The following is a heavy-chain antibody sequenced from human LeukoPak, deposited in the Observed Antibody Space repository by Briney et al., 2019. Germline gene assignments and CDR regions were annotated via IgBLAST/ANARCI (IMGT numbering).Heavy chain of an antibody. J-gene: IGHJ4*02. Sequence: GGSLRLSCAASGFTFSSYGMHWVRQAPGKGLEWVAVISYDGSNKYYADSVKGRFTISRDNSKNTLYLQMNSLRAEDTAVYYCAREYCSSTSCYLLDYWGQGTLVTVSS. CDR1: GFTFSSYG. D-gene: IGHD2-2*01. CDR2: ISYDGSNK. V-gene: IGHV3-30*03. CDR3: AREYCSSTSCYLLDY.